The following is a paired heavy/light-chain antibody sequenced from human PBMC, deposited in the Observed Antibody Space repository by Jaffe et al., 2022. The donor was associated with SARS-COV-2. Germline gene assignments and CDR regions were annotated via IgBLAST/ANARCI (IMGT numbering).Heavy chain of an antibody. Sequence: QVQLQESGPGLVKPSQTLSLTCTVSGGSISSGSFWSWIRRPAGKGLEWIGRVSTSGDTNYNPSLKSRVTISVDTSKNQFSLKVSSVTAADTAVYYCARDDYFWGSPNWGQGILVTVSS. CDR3: ARDDYFWGSPN. D-gene: IGHD3-16*01. CDR1: GGSISSGSF. CDR2: VSTSGDT. V-gene: IGHV4-61*02. J-gene: IGHJ4*02.
Light chain of an antibody. J-gene: IGLJ2*01. Sequence: QSALTQPASVSGSPGQSITVSCTGTNSDVGAFKYVSWYQQHPGKAPKLMIYDVSNRPSGVSNRFSGSKSGNTASLTISGLQAEDEADYYCSSYTTSSSLVVFGGGTKLTVL. CDR3: SSYTTSSSLVV. CDR1: NSDVGAFKY. V-gene: IGLV2-14*01. CDR2: DVS.